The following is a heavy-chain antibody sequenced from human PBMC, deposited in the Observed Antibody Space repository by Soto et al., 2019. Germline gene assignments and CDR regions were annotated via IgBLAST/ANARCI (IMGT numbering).Heavy chain of an antibody. D-gene: IGHD2-2*01. V-gene: IGHV4-34*01. CDR1: GGSFSGYY. J-gene: IGHJ6*03. Sequence: QVQLQQWGAGLLKPSETLSLTCAVYGGSFSGYYWSWIRQPPGKGLEWIGEINHSGSTNYNPSLKSRVTRSVDTSKNQFSLKLSSVTAADTAVYYCARVNGYCSSTSCSPTYYYYYMDVWGKGTTVTVSS. CDR3: ARVNGYCSSTSCSPTYYYYYMDV. CDR2: INHSGST.